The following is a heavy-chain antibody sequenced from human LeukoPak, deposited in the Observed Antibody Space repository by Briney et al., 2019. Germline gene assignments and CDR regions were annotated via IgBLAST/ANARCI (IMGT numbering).Heavy chain of an antibody. CDR3: ARYCTSTTCILRGFDY. D-gene: IGHD2-2*01. CDR2: IYHTGSA. Sequence: ETLSLPCSVSGYSFTSGRYWGWIRQPPGKGLEWIANIYHTGSAHYNPSLKSRVTISVDTSKNQFSLKLSSVTAADTAVYYCARYCTSTTCILRGFDYWGQGTLVTVSS. V-gene: IGHV4-38-2*01. CDR1: GYSFTSGRY. J-gene: IGHJ4*02.